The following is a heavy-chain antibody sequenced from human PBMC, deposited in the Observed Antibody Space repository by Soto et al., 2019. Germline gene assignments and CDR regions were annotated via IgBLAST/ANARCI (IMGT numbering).Heavy chain of an antibody. D-gene: IGHD3-22*01. J-gene: IGHJ6*02. CDR1: GGSFSGYY. CDR2: INHSGST. V-gene: IGHV4-34*01. CDR3: ASSRLNTRIVVEPRDYGMDV. Sequence: QVQLQQWGAGLLKPSETLSLTCAVYGGSFSGYYWSWIRQPPVKGLEGIGEINHSGSTNYNPSLKSRVTISVDTSKNQFSLKLSSVTAADTAVYYCASSRLNTRIVVEPRDYGMDVWGQGTTVIVSS.